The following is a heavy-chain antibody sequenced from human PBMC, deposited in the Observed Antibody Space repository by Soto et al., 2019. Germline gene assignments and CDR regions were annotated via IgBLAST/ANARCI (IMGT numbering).Heavy chain of an antibody. CDR2: IYYSGST. D-gene: IGHD3-10*01. Sequence: SETLSLTCTVSGGSISSGDYYWSWIRQPPGKGLEWIGYIYYSGSTYYNPSLKSRVTISVDTSKNQFSLKLSSVTAADTAVYYCARRRGSGNYYYYGMDVWGQGTTVTVSS. J-gene: IGHJ6*02. CDR1: GGSISSGDYY. CDR3: ARRRGSGNYYYYGMDV. V-gene: IGHV4-30-4*01.